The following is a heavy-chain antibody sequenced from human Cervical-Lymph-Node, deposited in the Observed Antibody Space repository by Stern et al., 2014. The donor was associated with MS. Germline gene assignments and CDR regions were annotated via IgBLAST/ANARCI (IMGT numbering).Heavy chain of an antibody. V-gene: IGHV4-31*01. CDR2: IYYSGGT. CDR1: GGSISRVGYY. J-gene: IGHJ6*02. Sequence: QLQDSGPGLVKPSQTLSLTCTVSGGSISRVGYYWNWIRQHPGKGLERIGYIYYSGGTSYNPSLISPSSISVDTYKNQFSLKLSSMTAADTAVYYCAREPPYYYGMDVWGQGTSVTVSS. CDR3: AREPPYYYGMDV.